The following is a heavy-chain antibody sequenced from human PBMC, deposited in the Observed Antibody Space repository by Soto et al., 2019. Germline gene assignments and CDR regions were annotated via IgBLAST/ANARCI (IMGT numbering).Heavy chain of an antibody. CDR3: ARTRTQTTVTTLVWYFDL. CDR1: GFTFSSYS. CDR2: ISSSSSTI. Sequence: EVQLVESGGGLVQPGGSLRLSCAASGFTFSSYSMNWVRQAPGKGLEWVSYISSSSSTIYYADSVKGRFTISRDNAKNSLYLQMNSLRDEDTAVYYCARTRTQTTVTTLVWYFDLWGRGTLVTVSS. J-gene: IGHJ2*01. V-gene: IGHV3-48*02. D-gene: IGHD4-17*01.